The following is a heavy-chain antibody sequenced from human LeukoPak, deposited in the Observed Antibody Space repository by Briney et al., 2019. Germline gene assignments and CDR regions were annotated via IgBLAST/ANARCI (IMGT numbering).Heavy chain of an antibody. D-gene: IGHD2-8*01. V-gene: IGHV3-7*01. CDR2: IKQDGSEK. CDR1: GFTFSSYW. J-gene: IGHJ4*02. Sequence: PGGSLRLSCAASGFTFSSYWMSWVRQAPGKGLVWVANIKQDGSEKYYVDSVKGRFTISRDNAKNSLYLQMNGLTAEDTAVYYCARSRNGFDYWGQGTLVTVSS. CDR3: ARSRNGFDY.